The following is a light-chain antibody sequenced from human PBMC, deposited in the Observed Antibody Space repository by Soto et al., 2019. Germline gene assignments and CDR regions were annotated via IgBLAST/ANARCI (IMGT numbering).Light chain of an antibody. CDR3: CSYGGSYTWV. CDR2: EVT. V-gene: IGLV2-23*02. Sequence: QSALTQPASVSGSPGQSITISCTGSSSDVGSNNLVSWYQHHPGKAPKLIIYEVTKRPSGDSNRFSGSKSGNTASLTISGLQPEDEADHYCCSYGGSYTWVFGGGTKVTVL. CDR1: SSDVGSNNL. J-gene: IGLJ2*01.